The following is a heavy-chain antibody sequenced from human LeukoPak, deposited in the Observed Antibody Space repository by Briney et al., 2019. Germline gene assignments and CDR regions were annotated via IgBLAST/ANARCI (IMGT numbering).Heavy chain of an antibody. Sequence: SGTLSLTCTVSVGSISTYYWSWIRQPPGKGLEWIGYIHYSRTTNYNPSLKDRVTISLDTSKNQFSLNMSSVTAADTAVYYCARMGGYSGYATHWGQGTLVTVSS. J-gene: IGHJ4*02. CDR2: IHYSRTT. CDR1: VGSISTYY. CDR3: ARMGGYSGYATH. D-gene: IGHD5-12*01. V-gene: IGHV4-59*08.